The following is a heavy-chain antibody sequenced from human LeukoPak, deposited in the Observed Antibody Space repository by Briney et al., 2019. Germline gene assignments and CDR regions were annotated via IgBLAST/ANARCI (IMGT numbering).Heavy chain of an antibody. J-gene: IGHJ4*02. D-gene: IGHD6-19*01. CDR3: ARESPGSYSSGRDYFDF. CDR2: INPNSGGT. V-gene: IGHV1-2*02. Sequence: ASVTVSCKASGYTFTSYYIHWVRQAPGQGLEWMGWINPNSGGTNFAQKFQGRVTMTRDTSITTAYMELSSLRSDDTAVYYCARESPGSYSSGRDYFDFWGQGALVTVST. CDR1: GYTFTSYY.